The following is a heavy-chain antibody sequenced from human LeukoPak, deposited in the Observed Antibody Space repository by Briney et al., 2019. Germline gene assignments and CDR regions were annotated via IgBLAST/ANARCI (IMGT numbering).Heavy chain of an antibody. D-gene: IGHD3-3*01. CDR2: IYYSGST. CDR3: ARVLYFDFWTGYYFDY. J-gene: IGHJ4*02. CDR1: GGSMSSDY. Sequence: PSETLSLTCTVSGGSMSSDYWSWIRKPPGKGLEWIGYIYYSGSTNYNPSLNSRVTISVDTSKNQFSLKLRSATAADTAVYYCARVLYFDFWTGYYFDYWGQGTLVTVSS. V-gene: IGHV4-59*01.